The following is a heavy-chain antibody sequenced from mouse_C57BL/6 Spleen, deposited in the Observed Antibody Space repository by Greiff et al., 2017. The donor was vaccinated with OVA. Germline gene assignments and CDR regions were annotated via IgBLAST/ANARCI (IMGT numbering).Heavy chain of an antibody. Sequence: EVQLQQSGPELVKPGASVKISCKASGYTFTDYYMNWVKQSHGKSLEWIGDINPNNGGTSYNQKFKGKATLTVDKSSSTAYMELRSLTSEDSAVYYCARYHYYGSSYEDYWGQGTTLTVSS. CDR3: ARYHYYGSSYEDY. D-gene: IGHD1-1*01. J-gene: IGHJ2*01. V-gene: IGHV1-26*01. CDR1: GYTFTDYY. CDR2: INPNNGGT.